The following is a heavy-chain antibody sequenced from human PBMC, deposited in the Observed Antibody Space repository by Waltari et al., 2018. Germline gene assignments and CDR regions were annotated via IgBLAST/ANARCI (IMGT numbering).Heavy chain of an antibody. V-gene: IGHV1-69*01. CDR1: GGTFSSYA. CDR3: ARDLRGYNYYYGMDV. D-gene: IGHD5-12*01. J-gene: IGHJ6*02. CDR2: IIPIFGTA. Sequence: QVQLVQSGAEVKKPGSSVKVSCKASGGTFSSYAISWVRQAPGQGLEWMGGIIPIFGTANYAQEFHGRVTSTADESTSTAYMELSSLRSEDTAVYYCARDLRGYNYYYGMDVWGQGTTVTVSS.